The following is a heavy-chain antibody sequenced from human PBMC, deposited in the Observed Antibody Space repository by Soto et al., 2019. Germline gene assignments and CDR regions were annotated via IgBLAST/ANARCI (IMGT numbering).Heavy chain of an antibody. CDR1: GGSISSSSYY. J-gene: IGHJ4*01. CDR2: IYYSGST. V-gene: IGHV4-39*01. Sequence: SETLSLTCTVSGGSISSSSYYWGWIRQPPGKGLEWIGSIYYSGSTYYNPSLKSRVTISVDTSKNQFSLKLSSVTAADTAVYYCARHGGDIVVVVAVIDYWGQGTLVTVSS. CDR3: ARHGGDIVVVVAVIDY. D-gene: IGHD2-15*01.